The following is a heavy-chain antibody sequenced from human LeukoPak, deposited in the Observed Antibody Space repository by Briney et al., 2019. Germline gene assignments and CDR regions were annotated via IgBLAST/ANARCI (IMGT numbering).Heavy chain of an antibody. D-gene: IGHD6-13*01. CDR1: GFTFSNAW. CDR3: STIAAAGYFDY. J-gene: IGHJ4*02. Sequence: PGGSLRLSCAASGFTFSNAWMGWVRQAPGKGLEWVGRIKSKADGGTADYAAPVKGRFTISRDDSKNTLYLQMNSLKIEDAAVYYCSTIAAAGYFDYRGRGTLVTVSS. V-gene: IGHV3-15*01. CDR2: IKSKADGGTA.